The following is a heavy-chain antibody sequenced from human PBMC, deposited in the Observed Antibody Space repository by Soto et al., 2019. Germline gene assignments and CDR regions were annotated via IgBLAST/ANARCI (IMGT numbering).Heavy chain of an antibody. CDR2: IYYSGST. CDR3: ATEYYGGNSAWFDP. V-gene: IGHV4-31*03. Sequence: SETLSLTCTFSGGSISSGGYYWSWIRQHPGKGLEWIGYIYYSGSTYYNPSLKSRVTISVDTSKNQFSLKLSSVTAADTAVYYCATEYYGGNSAWFDPWGQGTLVTVSS. J-gene: IGHJ5*02. CDR1: GGSISSGGYY. D-gene: IGHD4-17*01.